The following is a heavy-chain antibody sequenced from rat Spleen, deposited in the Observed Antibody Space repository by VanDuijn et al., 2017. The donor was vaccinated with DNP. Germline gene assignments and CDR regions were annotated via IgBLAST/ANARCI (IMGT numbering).Heavy chain of an antibody. CDR1: GFTFSDYY. J-gene: IGHJ2*01. CDR2: ISYEGSGT. V-gene: IGHV5-22*01. Sequence: EVQLVESGGGLVQPGRSLKLSCAASGFTFSDYYMAWVRQAPTEGLEWVASISYEGSGTYYGDSVKGRFTISRDNAKSTLYLQMNSLRSEDTATYYCARLGGSPFDYWGQGVMVTVSS. D-gene: IGHD5-1*01. CDR3: ARLGGSPFDY.